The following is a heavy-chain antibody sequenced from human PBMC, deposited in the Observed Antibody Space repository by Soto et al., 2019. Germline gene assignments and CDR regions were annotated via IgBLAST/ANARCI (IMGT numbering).Heavy chain of an antibody. CDR1: GYTFTGYY. CDR3: ARDLRGYSYGPYYYYGMDV. J-gene: IGHJ6*02. CDR2: INPNSGGT. Sequence: QVQLVQSGAEVKKPGASVKVSCKASGYTFTGYYMHWVRQAPGQGLEWMGWINPNSGGTNYARKFQGWVTMTRDTSISTAYMELSRLRSDDTAVYYCARDLRGYSYGPYYYYGMDVWGQGTTVTVSS. V-gene: IGHV1-2*04. D-gene: IGHD5-18*01.